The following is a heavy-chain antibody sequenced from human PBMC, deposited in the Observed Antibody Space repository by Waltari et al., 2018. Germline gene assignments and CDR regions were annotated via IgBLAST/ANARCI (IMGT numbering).Heavy chain of an antibody. V-gene: IGHV3-53*02. CDR2: IYRRGST. CDR1: GLTVSKNY. J-gene: IGHJ4*02. Sequence: EVQLVETGGGSIQPGGSLRISCAASGLTVSKNYMGWVRQDPGKGLEGVAVIYRRGSTDYAESGKGRFTISRDSSTNTLFLQMNSLRAEDTAVYYCATSPSRSFWGQGTLVTVSS. CDR3: ATSPSRSF.